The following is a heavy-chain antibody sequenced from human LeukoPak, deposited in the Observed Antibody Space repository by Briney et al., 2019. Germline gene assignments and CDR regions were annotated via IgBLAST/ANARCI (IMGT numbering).Heavy chain of an antibody. Sequence: GGSLGLSCAASGFSFSDYYMSWIRQAPGKGLEWVSYISSSGSTMYYADSVKGRFTISRDNAKNSLYLQMNSLRAEDTAVYYCARSWAKDYPDGFDIWGQGTMVTVSS. D-gene: IGHD4-11*01. V-gene: IGHV3-11*01. CDR1: GFSFSDYY. CDR3: ARSWAKDYPDGFDI. J-gene: IGHJ3*02. CDR2: ISSSGSTM.